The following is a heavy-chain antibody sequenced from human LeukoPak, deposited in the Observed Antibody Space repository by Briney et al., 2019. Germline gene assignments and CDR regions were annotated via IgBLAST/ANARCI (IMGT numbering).Heavy chain of an antibody. CDR2: ISGSGGNT. V-gene: IGHV3-23*01. Sequence: GGSLRLSCAASGFTFSSYGMSWVRQAPGKGLEWVSAISGSGGNTYYADSVKGRFTISRDNSKNTLYLQMNSLRAEDTAVYYCAKVYYYDSRDDYWGQGTLVTVSS. D-gene: IGHD3-22*01. J-gene: IGHJ4*02. CDR3: AKVYYYDSRDDY. CDR1: GFTFSSYG.